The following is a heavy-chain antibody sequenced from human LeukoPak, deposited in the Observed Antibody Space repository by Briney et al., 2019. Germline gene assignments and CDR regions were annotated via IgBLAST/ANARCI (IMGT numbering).Heavy chain of an antibody. CDR2: ISSSGSYT. J-gene: IGHJ4*02. CDR3: AVYCSGASCYSRLTDY. D-gene: IGHD2-15*01. Sequence: GGSLRLSCAASGFSFSDYYMTWIRQAPGKGLECISYISSSGSYTNYADSVKGRFTISRDYAKNSLYLQMNSLRAEDTAVYYCAVYCSGASCYSRLTDYWGQGTLVTVSS. V-gene: IGHV3-11*06. CDR1: GFSFSDYY.